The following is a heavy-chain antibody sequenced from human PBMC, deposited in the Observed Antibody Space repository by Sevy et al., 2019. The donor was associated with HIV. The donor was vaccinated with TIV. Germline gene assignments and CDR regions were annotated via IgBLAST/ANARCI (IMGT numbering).Heavy chain of an antibody. D-gene: IGHD1-1*01. V-gene: IGHV1-18*04. CDR2: ISAYNGNT. Sequence: ASVKVSCKASGYTFTSYVINWVRQAPGQGLEWMAWISAYNGNTNYAQKLQGRVTMTTDTSTSTAYRELRSLRSDDTDVYYCATLGGTGYFQHWGQGTLVTVSS. CDR1: GYTFTSYV. CDR3: ATLGGTGYFQH. J-gene: IGHJ1*01.